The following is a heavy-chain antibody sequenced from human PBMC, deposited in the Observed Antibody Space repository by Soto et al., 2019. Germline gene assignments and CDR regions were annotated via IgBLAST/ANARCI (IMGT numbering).Heavy chain of an antibody. D-gene: IGHD2-21*02. V-gene: IGHV1-69*12. J-gene: IGHJ4*02. Sequence: QVQLVQSGAEVKKPWSSVKVSCKASGGTFSSYAISWVRQAPGQGLEWIGGIIPNFGTANFEQTFQGSVTVTADESMTTAYMELSSLSYEDTAVYYCARSPKDRGGDCTLGYWGQGTLVTVSS. CDR3: ARSPKDRGGDCTLGY. CDR2: IIPNFGTA. CDR1: GGTFSSYA.